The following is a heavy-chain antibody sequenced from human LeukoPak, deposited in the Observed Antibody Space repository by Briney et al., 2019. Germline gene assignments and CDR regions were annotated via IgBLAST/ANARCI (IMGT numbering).Heavy chain of an antibody. V-gene: IGHV3-30*18. CDR2: ISDVGSNK. D-gene: IGHD4-17*01. CDR1: AFTFSSYG. Sequence: GGSLRLSCAAPAFTFSSYGLPRVRQAPGKGLDREAAISDVGSNKYYAYSVKGRFTTSRDNSKNTLYMQMNSLRAEDTAVYYCAKDLNKRKYGDYVDYWGQGTLVTVSS. J-gene: IGHJ4*02. CDR3: AKDLNKRKYGDYVDY.